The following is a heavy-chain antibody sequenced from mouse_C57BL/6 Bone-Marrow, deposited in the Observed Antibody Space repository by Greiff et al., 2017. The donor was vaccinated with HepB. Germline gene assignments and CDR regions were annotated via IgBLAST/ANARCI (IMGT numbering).Heavy chain of an antibody. Sequence: VKLQESGAELVRPGSSVKLSCKASGYTFTSYWMHWVKQRPIQGLEWIGNIDPSDSETHYNQKFKDKATLTVDKSSSTAYMQLSSLTSEDSAVYYCARGPLYYYGSSYWYFDVWGTGTTVTVSS. CDR1: GYTFTSYW. J-gene: IGHJ1*03. CDR2: IDPSDSET. CDR3: ARGPLYYYGSSYWYFDV. D-gene: IGHD1-1*01. V-gene: IGHV1-52*01.